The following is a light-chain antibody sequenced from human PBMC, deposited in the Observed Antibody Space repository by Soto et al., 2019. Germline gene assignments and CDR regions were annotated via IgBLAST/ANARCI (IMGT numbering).Light chain of an antibody. CDR2: NVN. J-gene: IGLJ1*01. V-gene: IGLV2-18*02. Sequence: QSVLIQPPSVSGSPGQSVTISCTGTNNDVGSYDYVSWYQQHPGTVPKPMIYNVNTQPSGVPDRFSGSKSGNTASLTISGLQAEDEADYYCTSYTTSNTRQIVFGTGTKVTVL. CDR3: TSYTTSNTRQIV. CDR1: NNDVGSYDY.